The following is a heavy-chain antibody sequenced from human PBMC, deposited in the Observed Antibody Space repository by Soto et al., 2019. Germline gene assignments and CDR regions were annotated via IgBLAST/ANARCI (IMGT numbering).Heavy chain of an antibody. D-gene: IGHD3-16*01. J-gene: IGHJ6*03. Sequence: EVQLLESGGGLVQPGGSLRLSCAASGFTFSSYAMSWVCQAPGKGLEWVSAISGSGYSTYYADSVKGRFTISRDNSKNTLYLQMNSLRAEDTAVYYCAKGGFWDPNYMDVWGKGTTVTVSS. CDR1: GFTFSSYA. CDR2: ISGSGYST. CDR3: AKGGFWDPNYMDV. V-gene: IGHV3-23*01.